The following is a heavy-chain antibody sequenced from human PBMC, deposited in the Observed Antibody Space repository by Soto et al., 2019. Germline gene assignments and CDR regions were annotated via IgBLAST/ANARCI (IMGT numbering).Heavy chain of an antibody. V-gene: IGHV3-48*01. CDR1: GFSFSTFS. Sequence: PGGSLRLSCAASGFSFSTFSMHWVRQSPGKGLEWISYISSSGSTKYYADSAKGRFTISRDNAKNSLNLQMNSLRAEDTAVYYSARAFLWIDSWGQGALVTVSS. CDR2: ISSSGSTK. J-gene: IGHJ4*02. D-gene: IGHD2-21*01. CDR3: ARAFLWIDS.